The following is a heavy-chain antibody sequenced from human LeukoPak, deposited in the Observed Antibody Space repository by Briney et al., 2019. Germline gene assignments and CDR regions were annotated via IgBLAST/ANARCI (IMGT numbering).Heavy chain of an antibody. D-gene: IGHD3-10*01. J-gene: IGHJ4*02. CDR3: ARDRRYYGSGSYFDY. V-gene: IGHV4-4*07. CDR1: GGSISSYY. CDR2: IYTSGST. Sequence: KSSETLSLTCTVSGGSISSYYWSWIRQPAGKGLEWIGRIYTSGSTNYNPSLKSRVTMSVDTSKNQFSLKLSSVTAADTVVYYCARDRRYYGSGSYFDYWGQGTLVTVSS.